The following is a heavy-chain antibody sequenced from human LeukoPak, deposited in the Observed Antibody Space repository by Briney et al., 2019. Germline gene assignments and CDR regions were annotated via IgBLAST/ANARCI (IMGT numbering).Heavy chain of an antibody. CDR3: AREGTRGLFDS. D-gene: IGHD1/OR15-1a*01. CDR2: INLDGSEK. V-gene: IGHV3-7*01. CDR1: GFTFSSYW. J-gene: IGHJ4*02. Sequence: GGSLRLSCAASGFTFSSYWMSWVRQAPGRGLEWVADINLDGSEKYYVDSVKGRFTISRDNAKNSLNLHMNSLRAEDTAVYYCAREGTRGLFDSWGQGTLVTVSS.